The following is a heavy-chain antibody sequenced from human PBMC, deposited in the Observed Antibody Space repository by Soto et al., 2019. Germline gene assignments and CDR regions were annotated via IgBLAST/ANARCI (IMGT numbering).Heavy chain of an antibody. J-gene: IGHJ3*02. Sequence: PGGSLRLSCAASGFTFSSYGMHWVRQAPGKGLEWVAVISYDGSNKYYADSVKGRFTISRDNSKNTLYLQMNSLRAEDTAVYYCAKDTWYSSSWFGNGFDIWGQGTMVTVSS. V-gene: IGHV3-30*18. CDR1: GFTFSSYG. CDR2: ISYDGSNK. D-gene: IGHD6-13*01. CDR3: AKDTWYSSSWFGNGFDI.